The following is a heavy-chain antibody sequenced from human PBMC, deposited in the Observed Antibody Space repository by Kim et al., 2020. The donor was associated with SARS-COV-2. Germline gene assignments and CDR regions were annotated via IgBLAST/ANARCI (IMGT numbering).Heavy chain of an antibody. CDR2: IYYTGST. J-gene: IGHJ4*02. Sequence: SETLSLTCSVSSGSINNYYWSWIRQPPGKGLEWIGYIYYTGSTNYNPSLKSRVTISVDTSKNQFSLRLSSVTAADTAVYYCARHATSSGSYSPLSYFNYWGQGTLFTVSS. D-gene: IGHD1-26*01. V-gene: IGHV4-59*08. CDR3: ARHATSSGSYSPLSYFNY. CDR1: SGSINNYY.